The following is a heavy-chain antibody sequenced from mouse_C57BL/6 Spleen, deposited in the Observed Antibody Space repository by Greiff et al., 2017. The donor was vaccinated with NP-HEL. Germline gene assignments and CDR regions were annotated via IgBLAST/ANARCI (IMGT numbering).Heavy chain of an antibody. CDR2: INPNYGTT. J-gene: IGHJ2*01. CDR1: GYSFTDYN. CDR3: ARELGQGGYFDY. Sequence: QLQQSGPELVKPGASVKISCKASGYSFTDYNMNWVKQSNGKSLEWIGVINPNYGTTSYNQKFKGKATLTVDQSSSTAYLQLSSLTSEDTAIYYCARELGQGGYFDYWGQGTTLTVSS. V-gene: IGHV1-39*01. D-gene: IGHD4-1*01.